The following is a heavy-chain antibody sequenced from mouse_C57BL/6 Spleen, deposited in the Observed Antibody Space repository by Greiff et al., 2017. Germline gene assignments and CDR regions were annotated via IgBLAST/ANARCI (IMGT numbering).Heavy chain of an antibody. CDR2: ISYDGSN. CDR3: AIWLRRWYFDV. CDR1: GYSITSGYY. Sequence: DVKLQESGPGLVKPSQSLSLTCSVTGYSITSGYYWNWIRQFPGNKLEWMGYISYDGSNNYNPSLKNRISITRDTSKNQFFLKLNSVTTEDTATYYCAIWLRRWYFDVWGTGTTVTVSS. D-gene: IGHD2-2*01. V-gene: IGHV3-6*01. J-gene: IGHJ1*03.